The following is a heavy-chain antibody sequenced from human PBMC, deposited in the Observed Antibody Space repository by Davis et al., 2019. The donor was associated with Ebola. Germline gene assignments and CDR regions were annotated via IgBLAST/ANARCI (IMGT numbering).Heavy chain of an antibody. D-gene: IGHD2-15*01. CDR3: VKDRFTVVVVHGGFDY. J-gene: IGHJ4*02. Sequence: GESLKISCSASGFAFGSYAMHWVRQAPGKGLESVARISTNGEITYYAESVKGRFTISRENSRGTLYLQMRSLTTEDTAVYYCVKDRFTVVVVHGGFDYWGQGTLVTVSS. CDR2: ISTNGEIT. CDR1: GFAFGSYA. V-gene: IGHV3-64D*06.